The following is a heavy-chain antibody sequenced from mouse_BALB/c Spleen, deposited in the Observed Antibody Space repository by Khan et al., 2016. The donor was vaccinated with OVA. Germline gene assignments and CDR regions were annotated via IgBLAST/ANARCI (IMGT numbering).Heavy chain of an antibody. D-gene: IGHD1-2*01. J-gene: IGHJ1*01. V-gene: IGHV1-61*01. CDR1: GYSFTSYW. Sequence: QVQLLQPGAELVRPGASVKLSCKASGYSFTSYWMNWMKQRPGQGLEWIGIIHPSDSETSLNQKFKDKATLTVDKSSSTAYMQLSSPTSEDSAVYSCSGGTTASYWYFGVWGAGTTVIVSS. CDR3: SGGTTASYWYFGV. CDR2: IHPSDSET.